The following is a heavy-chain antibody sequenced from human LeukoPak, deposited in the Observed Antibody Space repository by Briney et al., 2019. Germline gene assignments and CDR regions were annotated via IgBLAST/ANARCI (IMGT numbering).Heavy chain of an antibody. CDR1: GYTFTGYY. CDR3: ARERRCSGGSCYPHYFDY. J-gene: IGHJ4*02. V-gene: IGHV1-18*04. Sequence: ASVKVSCKASGYTFTGYYMHWVRQAPGQGLEWMGWISAYNGNTNYAQKLQGRVTMTTDTSTSTAYMELRSLRSDDTAVYYCARERRCSGGSCYPHYFDYWGQGTLVTVSS. D-gene: IGHD2-15*01. CDR2: ISAYNGNT.